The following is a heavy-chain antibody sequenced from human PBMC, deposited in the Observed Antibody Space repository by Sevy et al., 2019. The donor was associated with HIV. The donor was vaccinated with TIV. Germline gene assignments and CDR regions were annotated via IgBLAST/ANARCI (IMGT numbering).Heavy chain of an antibody. CDR2: ISYDGSNK. V-gene: IGHV3-30-3*01. D-gene: IGHD6-19*01. Sequence: GGSLRLSCAASGFTFSSYAMHWVLQAPGKGLEWVAVISYDGSNKYYADSVKGRFTISRDNSKNTLYLQMNSLRAEDTAVYYCARDLAVAAPTDYYYYGMDVWGQGTTVTVSS. J-gene: IGHJ6*02. CDR1: GFTFSSYA. CDR3: ARDLAVAAPTDYYYYGMDV.